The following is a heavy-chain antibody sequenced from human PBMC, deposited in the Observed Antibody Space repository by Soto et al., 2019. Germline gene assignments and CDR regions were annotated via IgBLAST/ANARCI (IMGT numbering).Heavy chain of an antibody. CDR2: IYYSGST. J-gene: IGHJ6*02. Sequence: QVQLQESGPGLVRPSQTLSLTCTVSGGSISSGGYYWSWIRQHPGKGLEWIGYIYYSGSTYYNPSLKSRVTISVDTSKNQFSLKLSSVTAADTAVYYCARGGRRSPAMDVWVQGTTVTVSS. CDR1: GGSISSGGYY. V-gene: IGHV4-31*03. CDR3: ARGGRRSPAMDV.